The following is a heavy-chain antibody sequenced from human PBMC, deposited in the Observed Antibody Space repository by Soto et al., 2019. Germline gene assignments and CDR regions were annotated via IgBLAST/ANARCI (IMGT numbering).Heavy chain of an antibody. D-gene: IGHD5-12*01. J-gene: IGHJ4*02. CDR1: GGTFSSYA. V-gene: IGHV1-69*13. Sequence: SVKVSCKASGGTFSSYAISWVRQAHGQGLEWMGGIIPIFGTANYAQKFQGRVTITADESTSTAYMELSSLRSEDTAVYYCARVGRDGYNRPHFDYWGQGTLVTVSS. CDR3: ARVGRDGYNRPHFDY. CDR2: IIPIFGTA.